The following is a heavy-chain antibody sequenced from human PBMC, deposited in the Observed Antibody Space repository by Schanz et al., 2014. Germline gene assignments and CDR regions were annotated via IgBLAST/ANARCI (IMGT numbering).Heavy chain of an antibody. D-gene: IGHD2-8*01. CDR3: AREYASTWFESNVMAGRIDN. J-gene: IGHJ4*02. CDR2: ISSSSNYY. V-gene: IGHV3-21*01. Sequence: EVQLVESGGGLVQPGGSLRLSCAASRFTFSNYAMSWVRQAPGKGLEWVSSISSSSNYYYYADSVKGRFTISRDAAKDSLFLQMTSLRADDTAVYFCAREYASTWFESNVMAGRIDNWGQGTLVTVSS. CDR1: RFTFSNYA.